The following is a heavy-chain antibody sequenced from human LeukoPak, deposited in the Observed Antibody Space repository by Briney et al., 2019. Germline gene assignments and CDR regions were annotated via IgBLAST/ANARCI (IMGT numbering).Heavy chain of an antibody. D-gene: IGHD2-2*01. J-gene: IGHJ4*02. CDR2: ISSNGGST. Sequence: GGSLRLSCSASGFTFSSYAMHWVRQAPGKGLEYVSAISSNGGSTYYADSVKGRFTISRDNSKNTLYLQMSSLRAEDTAVHYCVKAASSTLDYWGQGTLVTVSS. CDR3: VKAASSTLDY. V-gene: IGHV3-64D*09. CDR1: GFTFSSYA.